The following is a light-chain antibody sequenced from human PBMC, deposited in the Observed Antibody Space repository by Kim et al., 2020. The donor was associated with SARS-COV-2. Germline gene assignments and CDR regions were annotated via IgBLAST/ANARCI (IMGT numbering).Light chain of an antibody. CDR1: QVISSY. J-gene: IGKJ5*01. V-gene: IGKV1-9*01. Sequence: ASVGDRVTITCRASQVISSYLHWYQQKPAIAPNLLIYDASTLQTGVPSRFTGSGSGTEFTLTISSLQPEDSATYYCQQFHSFPITFGQGTRLEIK. CDR2: DAS. CDR3: QQFHSFPIT.